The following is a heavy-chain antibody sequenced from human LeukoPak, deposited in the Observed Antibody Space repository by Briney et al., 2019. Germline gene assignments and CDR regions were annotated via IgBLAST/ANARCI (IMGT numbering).Heavy chain of an antibody. J-gene: IGHJ4*02. V-gene: IGHV3-15*01. D-gene: IGHD3-9*01. Sequence: GGSLRLSCAASGLTFSNAWMSWVRQAPGKGLEWVGRIKSKTDGGTTDYAAPVKGRFTISRDDSKNTLYLQMNSLKTEDTAVYYCTTSLRYFDWLQLTNYWGQGTLVTVSS. CDR1: GLTFSNAW. CDR3: TTSLRYFDWLQLTNY. CDR2: IKSKTDGGTT.